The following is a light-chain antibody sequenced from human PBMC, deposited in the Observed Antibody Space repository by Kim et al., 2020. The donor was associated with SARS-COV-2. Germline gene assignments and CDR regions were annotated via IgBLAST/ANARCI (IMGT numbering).Light chain of an antibody. CDR1: HDINNY. CDR2: DVS. J-gene: IGKJ4*01. V-gene: IGKV1-33*01. Sequence: DIQMTQSPSSLSASVGDRVTITCQANHDINNYLNCYQQKPGKAPELLIYDVSNLETGVPSRFSGSASGTDFSLTIDSLQPEDFATYYCQQYHSLPLFGGGTKVEIK. CDR3: QQYHSLPL.